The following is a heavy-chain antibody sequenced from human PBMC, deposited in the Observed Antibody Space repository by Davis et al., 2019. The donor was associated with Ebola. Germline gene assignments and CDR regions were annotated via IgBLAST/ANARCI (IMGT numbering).Heavy chain of an antibody. J-gene: IGHJ6*02. CDR2: ISTYSGNT. CDR3: ARDQYSSQGLGYYYYGMDV. Sequence: AASVKVSCKASGYTFTSYDITWVRQAPGQGLEWMGWISTYSGNTKYAQKLQGRVTMTTDTSTSIAYMELRSLRSDDTAVYYCARDQYSSQGLGYYYYGMDVWGQGTTVTVSS. CDR1: GYTFTSYD. V-gene: IGHV1-18*04. D-gene: IGHD6-6*01.